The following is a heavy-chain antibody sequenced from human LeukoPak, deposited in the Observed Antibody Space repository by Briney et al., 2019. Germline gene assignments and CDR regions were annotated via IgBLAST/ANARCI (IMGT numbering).Heavy chain of an antibody. J-gene: IGHJ4*02. CDR1: GGSISSYY. V-gene: IGHV4-59*01. CDR3: AREGHTSGWYKTDY. Sequence: PSETLSLTCTVSGGSISSYYWSWIRQPPGKGLEWIGYIYYSGSTNYNPSLKSRVTMSVDTSKNQFSLRLSSVTATDTAVYYCAREGHTSGWYKTDYWGQGTLVTVPS. D-gene: IGHD6-19*01. CDR2: IYYSGST.